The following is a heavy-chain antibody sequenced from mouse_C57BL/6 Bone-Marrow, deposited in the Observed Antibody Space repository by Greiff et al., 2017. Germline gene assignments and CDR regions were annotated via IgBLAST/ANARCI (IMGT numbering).Heavy chain of an antibody. CDR2: IHPNSGST. CDR1: GYTFTSYW. D-gene: IGHD2-3*01. CDR3: ARWLLRRDYFDY. Sequence: QVPLQQPGAELVKPGASVKLSCKASGYTFTSYWMHWVKQRPGQGLEWIGMIHPNSGSTNYNEKFKSKATLTVDKSSSTAYMQLSSLTSEDSAVYYCARWLLRRDYFDYWGQGTTLTVSS. J-gene: IGHJ2*01. V-gene: IGHV1-64*01.